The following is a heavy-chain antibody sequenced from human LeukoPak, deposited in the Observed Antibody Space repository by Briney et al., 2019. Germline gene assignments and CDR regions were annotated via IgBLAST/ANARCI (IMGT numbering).Heavy chain of an antibody. Sequence: PSETLSLTCAVYGGSFSGYYWSWIRQPPGKGLEWIGEINHSGSTNYNPSLKSRVTISVDTSKNQFSLKLSSVTAADTAVYYCARGLSSYGNTVVYHFDYWGQGTLVTVSS. D-gene: IGHD4-23*01. V-gene: IGHV4-34*01. CDR2: INHSGST. J-gene: IGHJ4*02. CDR1: GGSFSGYY. CDR3: ARGLSSYGNTVVYHFDY.